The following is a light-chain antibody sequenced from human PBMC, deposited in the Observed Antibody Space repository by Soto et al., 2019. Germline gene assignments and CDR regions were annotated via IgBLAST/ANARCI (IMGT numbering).Light chain of an antibody. CDR2: DAS. V-gene: IGKV1-33*01. Sequence: DIQMTQSPSSLTASVGDRVTITCQTSQNISKYLIWYQQSPGKAPNLLISDASNLEAGDPSRFSGRGSGTHFTLTIISLQPEDIGRYYCHQYDDLPYTFGQGTSLQIK. CDR1: QNISKY. CDR3: HQYDDLPYT. J-gene: IGKJ2*01.